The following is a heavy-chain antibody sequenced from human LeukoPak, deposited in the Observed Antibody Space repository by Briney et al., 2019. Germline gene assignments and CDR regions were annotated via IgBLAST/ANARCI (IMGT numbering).Heavy chain of an antibody. CDR1: GGTFSSYA. J-gene: IGHJ4*02. D-gene: IGHD6-13*01. CDR2: IISIFGTA. CDR3: ARDVREQQLVLWY. V-gene: IGHV1-69*13. Sequence: SVKVSCKASGGTFSSYAISWVRQAPGQGLEWMGGIISIFGTANYAQKFQGRVTITSEESTTTASMELRSLSSEDTAVSYCARDVREQQLVLWYWGQGTLATVSS.